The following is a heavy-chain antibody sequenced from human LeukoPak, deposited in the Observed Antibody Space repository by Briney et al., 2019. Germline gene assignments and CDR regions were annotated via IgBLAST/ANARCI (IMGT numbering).Heavy chain of an antibody. J-gene: IGHJ4*02. D-gene: IGHD6-19*01. V-gene: IGHV4-4*07. CDR1: GGSIINYH. CDR2: IHTIGST. Sequence: PSETLSLTCTLSGGSIINYHWSWIRQPAGKGLEWICQIHTIGSTNYNPPLKSRVTMSIDTPENQLSLTIRSVTAADTAVYYCARRDISSGWSFDYWGQGTLVTVSS. CDR3: ARRDISSGWSFDY.